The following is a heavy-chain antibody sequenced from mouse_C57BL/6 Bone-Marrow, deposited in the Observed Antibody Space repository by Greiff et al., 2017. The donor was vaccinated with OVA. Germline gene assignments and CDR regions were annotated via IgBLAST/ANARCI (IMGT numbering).Heavy chain of an antibody. CDR1: GFTFSSYG. Sequence: EVLLVESGGDLVKPGGSLKLSCAASGFTFSSYGMSWVRQTPDKRLEWVATISSGGSYTYYPDSVTGRFTISRDNAKNTLYLQMSSLKSEDKAMYYCARKYSWGFDDWGKGTTLTVSS. J-gene: IGHJ2*01. CDR2: ISSGGSYT. V-gene: IGHV5-6*01. D-gene: IGHD4-1*01. CDR3: ARKYSWGFDD.